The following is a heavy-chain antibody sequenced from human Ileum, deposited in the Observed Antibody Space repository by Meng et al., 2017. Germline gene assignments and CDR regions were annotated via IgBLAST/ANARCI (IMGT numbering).Heavy chain of an antibody. CDR2: INRDGTST. V-gene: IGHV3-74*01. Sequence: EVQLVESGGGLVQPGGSLRLSCAASGFTFSNYWMHWVRQVPGKGLVWVSRINRDGTSTSYADSLEGRFSISRDNAKNTLYLQMNNLRPEDTAVYYCSRDLSSEWKLVGWGQGTLVTVSS. J-gene: IGHJ4*02. CDR1: GFTFSNYW. D-gene: IGHD1-26*01. CDR3: SRDLSSEWKLVG.